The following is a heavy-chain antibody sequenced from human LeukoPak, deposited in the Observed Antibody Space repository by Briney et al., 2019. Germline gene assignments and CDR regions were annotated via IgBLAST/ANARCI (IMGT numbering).Heavy chain of an antibody. V-gene: IGHV7-4-1*02. CDR3: AGTYYYDSSGYYYPFDY. Sequence: ASVKVSCKASGYTFTSYYMHWVRQAPGQGLEWMGWINTNTGNPTYAQGFTGRFVFSLDTSVSTAYLQISSLKAEDTAVYYCAGTYYYDSSGYYYPFDYWGQGTLVTVSS. D-gene: IGHD3-22*01. CDR2: INTNTGNP. CDR1: GYTFTSYY. J-gene: IGHJ4*02.